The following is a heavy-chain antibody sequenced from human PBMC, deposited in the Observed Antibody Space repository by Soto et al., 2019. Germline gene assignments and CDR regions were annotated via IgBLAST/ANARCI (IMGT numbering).Heavy chain of an antibody. D-gene: IGHD4-17*01. J-gene: IGHJ4*02. CDR1: GYTFTSYD. CDR3: ARTLYGDNVDY. V-gene: IGHV1-8*01. Sequence: QVQLVQSGAEVKKPGASVKVSCKASGYTFTSYDINWVRQATGQGLEWMGWMNPNSGNTGYAQKSPGLXSXTXXTSISPADRELSSLRSADTAVYYCARTLYGDNVDYWGPGPLVTVSS. CDR2: MNPNSGNT.